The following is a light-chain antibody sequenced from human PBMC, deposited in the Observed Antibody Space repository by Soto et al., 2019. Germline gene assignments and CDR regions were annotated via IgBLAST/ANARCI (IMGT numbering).Light chain of an antibody. Sequence: QSALTQPASVSGSPGQSITISCTGTSSDVGDYNYVSWYQQHPGKAPKLMIYEVSNRPSGVSNRFSGSKSGNTAALTISGLQAEHEADYYCFSYTSSNTLVFGGGTKLTVL. V-gene: IGLV2-14*01. CDR3: FSYTSSNTLV. J-gene: IGLJ3*02. CDR2: EVS. CDR1: SSDVGDYNY.